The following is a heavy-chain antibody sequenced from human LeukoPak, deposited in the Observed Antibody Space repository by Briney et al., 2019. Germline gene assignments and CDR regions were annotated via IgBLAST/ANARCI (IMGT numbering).Heavy chain of an antibody. D-gene: IGHD1-26*01. CDR2: ISYDGSNK. Sequence: GGSLRLSCAASGFTFSSYAMHWVRQAPGKGLEWVAVISYDGSNKYYADSVKGRFTISRDNSKNTLYLQMNSLRAEDTAVYYCARTGLGWKLLDWGQGTLVTVSS. J-gene: IGHJ4*02. V-gene: IGHV3-30*04. CDR3: ARTGLGWKLLD. CDR1: GFTFSSYA.